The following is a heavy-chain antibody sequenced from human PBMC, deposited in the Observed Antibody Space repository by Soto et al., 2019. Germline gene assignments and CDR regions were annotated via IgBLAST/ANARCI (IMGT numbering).Heavy chain of an antibody. J-gene: IGHJ4*02. D-gene: IGHD3-22*01. V-gene: IGHV3-64D*06. Sequence: AESLRLSCSTSGFTFSIYTMHWVRQAPGKGLEYVSSISTNGGSTHYADSVKGRFTISRDNSKNTQYLQMSSLRADDTAVYYCVKGEYYYDSSGYYPFDYWGQGT. CDR3: VKGEYYYDSSGYYPFDY. CDR1: GFTFSIYT. CDR2: ISTNGGST.